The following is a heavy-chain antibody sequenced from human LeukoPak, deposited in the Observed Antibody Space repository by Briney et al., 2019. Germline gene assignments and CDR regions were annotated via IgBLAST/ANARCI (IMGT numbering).Heavy chain of an antibody. J-gene: IGHJ4*02. CDR3: AKDRVVGAPRNPFDY. Sequence: GGSLRLSCAASGFTFNSYWMHWVRQAPGKGLVWVSRISTDGRSTNYADSVKGRFTISRDNSKNTLYLQMNSLRAEDTAVYYCAKDRVVGAPRNPFDYWGQGTLVTVSS. CDR2: ISTDGRST. D-gene: IGHD1-26*01. V-gene: IGHV3-74*01. CDR1: GFTFNSYW.